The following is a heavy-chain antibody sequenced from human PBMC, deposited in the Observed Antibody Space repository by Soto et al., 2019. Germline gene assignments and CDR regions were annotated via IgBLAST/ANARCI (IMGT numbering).Heavy chain of an antibody. D-gene: IGHD5-12*01. CDR2: IYSGGST. CDR3: ARDGSSFS. Sequence: PLGSRILSCAASEFTVSNNNMSWVRQAPGKWLEWVSVIYSGGSTYYADSVKGRFTISRDNSKNKLYLQMNSMRAEDTAVYYCARDGSSFSWGQGTMVPVSS. V-gene: IGHV3-53*01. CDR1: EFTVSNNN. J-gene: IGHJ5*02.